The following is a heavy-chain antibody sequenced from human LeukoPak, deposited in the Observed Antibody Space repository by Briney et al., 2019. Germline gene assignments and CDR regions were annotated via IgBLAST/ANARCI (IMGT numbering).Heavy chain of an antibody. J-gene: IGHJ5*02. CDR1: GYSFTSYW. D-gene: IGHD3-10*01. CDR2: IYPGDSDT. CDR3: ARRKVRGDLSYNWFDP. V-gene: IGHV5-51*01. Sequence: GESLKISCKGSGYSFTSYWIGWVRQMPGKGLEWMGIIYPGDSDTRYSPSFQGQVTISADKSISTAYLQWSSLKASDTAMHYCARRKVRGDLSYNWFDPWGQGTLVTVSS.